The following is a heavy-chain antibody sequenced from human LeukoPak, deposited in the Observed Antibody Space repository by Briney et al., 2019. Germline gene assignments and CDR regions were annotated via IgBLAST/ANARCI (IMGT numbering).Heavy chain of an antibody. D-gene: IGHD3-10*01. J-gene: IGHJ4*02. CDR1: GGSISSSSYY. Sequence: PSETPSLTCTVSGGSISSSSYYWGWIRQPPGKGLEWIGSIYYSGSTYYNPSLKSRVTISVDTSKNQFSLKLSSVTAADTAVYYCARVRPSIMVRIDYWGQGTLVTVSS. CDR2: IYYSGST. V-gene: IGHV4-39*07. CDR3: ARVRPSIMVRIDY.